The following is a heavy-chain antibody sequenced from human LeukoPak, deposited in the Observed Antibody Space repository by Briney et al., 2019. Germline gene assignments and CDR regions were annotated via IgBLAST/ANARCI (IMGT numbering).Heavy chain of an antibody. CDR1: GGSISSGDYY. CDR2: IYYSGST. V-gene: IGHV4-30-4*01. D-gene: IGHD2-2*01. Sequence: SQTLSLTCTVSGGSISSGDYYWSWIRQPPGKGLEWIGYIYYSGSTYYNPSLKSRVTISVDTSKNQFSLKLSSVTAADTAVYYCARQLAYQLPPPDYWGQGTLVTVSS. J-gene: IGHJ4*02. CDR3: ARQLAYQLPPPDY.